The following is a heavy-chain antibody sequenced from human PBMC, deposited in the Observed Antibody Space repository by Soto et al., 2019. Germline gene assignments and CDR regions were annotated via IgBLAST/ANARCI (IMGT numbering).Heavy chain of an antibody. V-gene: IGHV4-4*07. CDR3: ARESASYGDYPRFDS. J-gene: IGHJ4*02. CDR1: GGSISSYY. D-gene: IGHD4-17*01. Sequence: QVQLQESGPGLVKPSETLSLTCTVSGGSISSYYWNWIRQPAGKGLEWIGRVYPSGSTNYNPFLKSRVNMSVDTSKNQFSLKFTYLTAADTAVYYCARESASYGDYPRFDSWGQGTLFTVSS. CDR2: VYPSGST.